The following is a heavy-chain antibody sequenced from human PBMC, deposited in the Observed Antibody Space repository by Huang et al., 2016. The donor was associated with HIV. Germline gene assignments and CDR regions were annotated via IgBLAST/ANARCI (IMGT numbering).Heavy chain of an antibody. CDR3: ARRRRGGFDI. CDR1: RYNFAGYW. J-gene: IGHJ3*02. V-gene: IGHV5-51*03. CDR2: IYFAESDA. Sequence: EVQLVQSGAEVKRPGESLKISCKGSRYNFAGYWIGWVRQMPGKGLEWMGSIYFAESDARYSPSLQGQVTISADTSLYSSYLQWTSLRASDTAIFYCARRRRGGFDIWGQGTLVTVSS. D-gene: IGHD2-15*01.